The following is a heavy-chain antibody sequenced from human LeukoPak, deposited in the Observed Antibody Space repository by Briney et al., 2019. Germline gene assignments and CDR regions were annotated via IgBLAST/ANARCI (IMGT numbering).Heavy chain of an antibody. CDR3: AKNGYQMYYFDY. Sequence: GSLRLSCAASGFTFSSYGMHWVRQAPGKGLEWVAVISYDGSNKYYADSVKGRFTISRDNSKNTLYLQMNSLRAEDTAVYYCAKNGYQMYYFDYWGQGTLVTVSS. CDR1: GFTFSSYG. D-gene: IGHD5-24*01. CDR2: ISYDGSNK. V-gene: IGHV3-30*18. J-gene: IGHJ4*02.